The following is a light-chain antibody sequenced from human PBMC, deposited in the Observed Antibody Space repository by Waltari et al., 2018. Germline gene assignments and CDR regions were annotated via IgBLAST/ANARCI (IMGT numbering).Light chain of an antibody. CDR3: QQYCTTPLT. CDR1: QSVLFSLNNKNY. CDR2: GAS. J-gene: IGKJ4*01. Sequence: DIVMTQSPDSLAVSLGERATINCKSSQSVLFSLNNKNYLAWYQQKPGQPPKLRIYGASTREAGVPDRFSGSESGTDFNLTISSLQAEDVAVYYCQQYCTTPLTFGGGTKVEIK. V-gene: IGKV4-1*01.